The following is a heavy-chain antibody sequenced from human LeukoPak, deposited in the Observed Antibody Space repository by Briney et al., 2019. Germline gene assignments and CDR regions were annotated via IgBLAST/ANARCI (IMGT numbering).Heavy chain of an antibody. J-gene: IGHJ4*02. CDR1: GGSISSYY. Sequence: ASETLSLTCTVSGGSISSYYWSWIRQPPGKGLEWIGYIYYSGSTNYNPSLKSRVTISVDTSKNQFSLKLSSVTAADTAVYYCARDGLYGSSWYGYFDYWGQGTLVTVSS. CDR3: ARDGLYGSSWYGYFDY. V-gene: IGHV4-59*12. D-gene: IGHD6-13*01. CDR2: IYYSGST.